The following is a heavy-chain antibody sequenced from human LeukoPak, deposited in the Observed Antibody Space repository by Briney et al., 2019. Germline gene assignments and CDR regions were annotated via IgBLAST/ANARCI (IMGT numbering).Heavy chain of an antibody. V-gene: IGHV3-48*03. CDR2: ISSSGSTI. D-gene: IGHD3-10*01. Sequence: PGGSLRLSCAASGFTFSSYEMNWVRQAPGKGLEWVSYISSSGSTIYYADSVKGRFTISRDNAKNSLYLQMNSLRAEDTAVYYCARVRVLWFGEIDYWGQGTQVTVSS. CDR1: GFTFSSYE. J-gene: IGHJ4*02. CDR3: ARVRVLWFGEIDY.